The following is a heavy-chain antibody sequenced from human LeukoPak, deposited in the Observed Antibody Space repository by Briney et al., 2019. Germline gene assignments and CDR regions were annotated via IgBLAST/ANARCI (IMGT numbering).Heavy chain of an antibody. V-gene: IGHV3-23*01. CDR1: GFIFSNYA. J-gene: IGHJ4*02. D-gene: IGHD1-1*01. Sequence: PGGSLRLSCAGSGFIFSNYAMSWVRQAPGQGLEWVSTISNSGDATFYADAVKGRFTISRDNSKNTLYPQMYSLRAEDTAIYYCAKAPPYTKYFDYWGQGTLLTVSS. CDR2: ISNSGDAT. CDR3: AKAPPYTKYFDY.